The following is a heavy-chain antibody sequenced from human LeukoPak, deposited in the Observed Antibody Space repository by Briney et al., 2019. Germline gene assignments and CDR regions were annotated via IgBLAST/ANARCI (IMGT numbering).Heavy chain of an antibody. J-gene: IGHJ3*02. V-gene: IGHV1-2*02. D-gene: IGHD6-19*01. CDR3: ARETGGGTGAFDI. CDR2: INPNRGGT. CDR1: GYTFTGYY. Sequence: GASVKVSCKASGYTFTGYYIHGVRQAPGQGLEWRGWINPNRGGTNYAQKFQGRVTMSRDPYISTAYMVLSRLRSDDTAVYYCARETGGGTGAFDIWGRGTMVTVSS.